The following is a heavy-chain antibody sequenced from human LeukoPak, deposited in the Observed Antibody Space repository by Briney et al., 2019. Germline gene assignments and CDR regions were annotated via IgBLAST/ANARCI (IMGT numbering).Heavy chain of an antibody. CDR2: ISDGGGST. J-gene: IGHJ4*02. CDR1: GFTFSSYA. D-gene: IGHD2-15*01. CDR3: AKQGRDCSGGTCFTNYYFDF. Sequence: GGSLRLSCAASGFTFSSYAMSWVRQAPGKGLEWVSVISDGGGSTYYADSVKGRFTISRDNSKNTLYLQMNSLRAEDTAVYYCAKQGRDCSGGTCFTNYYFDFWGQGTLVTVSS. V-gene: IGHV3-23*01.